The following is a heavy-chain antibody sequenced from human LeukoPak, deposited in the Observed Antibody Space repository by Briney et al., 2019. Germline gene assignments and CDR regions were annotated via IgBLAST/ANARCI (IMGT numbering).Heavy chain of an antibody. J-gene: IGHJ4*03. Sequence: ASVKVSCKASGYTFTGYYMHWVRQAPGQGLEWTGWINPNSGGTNYAQKFQGRVTMTRDTSISTAYMELSRLRSDDTAVYYCARDGPHNSGYFDYWGQGTLVTVSS. V-gene: IGHV1-2*02. D-gene: IGHD1-26*01. CDR3: ARDGPHNSGYFDY. CDR1: GYTFTGYY. CDR2: INPNSGGT.